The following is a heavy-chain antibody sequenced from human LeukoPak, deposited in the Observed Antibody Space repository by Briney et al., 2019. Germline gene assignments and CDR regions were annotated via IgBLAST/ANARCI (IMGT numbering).Heavy chain of an antibody. CDR3: ARSMTTVATSPYY. CDR2: IYTDGST. D-gene: IGHD4-17*01. CDR1: GLTVSSNY. Sequence: GGSLRLSCAASGLTVSSNYMSWVRQAPGKGLEWVSVIYTDGSTFYADSVKGRFTISRDNSKSTLYLQMNSLRAEDTGVYYCARSMTTVATSPYYWGQGTLVTVSS. V-gene: IGHV3-53*01. J-gene: IGHJ4*02.